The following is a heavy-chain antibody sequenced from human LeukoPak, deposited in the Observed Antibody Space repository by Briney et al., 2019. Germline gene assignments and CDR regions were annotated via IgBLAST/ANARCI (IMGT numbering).Heavy chain of an antibody. CDR2: ITSAGTYT. V-gene: IGHV3-21*01. J-gene: IGHJ4*02. CDR1: GFIFTDYN. D-gene: IGHD2-15*01. CDR3: SGGRRTWTFDS. Sequence: NPGGSLRLSCATSGFIFTDYNMKWVRQVPGKGLEWVSSITSAGTYTYYADSVRGRFTISRDNAKNSLYLQMKSLRAEDTAVYYCSGGRRTWTFDSWGQGSLVTVSS.